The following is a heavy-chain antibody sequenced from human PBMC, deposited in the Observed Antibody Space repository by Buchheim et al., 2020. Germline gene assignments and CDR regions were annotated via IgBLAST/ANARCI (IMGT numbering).Heavy chain of an antibody. CDR2: IIPILGIA. V-gene: IGHV1-69*08. CDR3: ARDYDFWSGYDWFDP. CDR1: GGTFSSYT. D-gene: IGHD3-3*01. J-gene: IGHJ5*02. Sequence: QVQLAQSGAEVKKPGSSVKVSCKASGGTFSSYTISWVRQAPGQGLEWMGRIIPILGIANYAQKFQGRVTITADKSTSTAYMELSSLRSEDTAVYYCARDYDFWSGYDWFDPWGQGTL.